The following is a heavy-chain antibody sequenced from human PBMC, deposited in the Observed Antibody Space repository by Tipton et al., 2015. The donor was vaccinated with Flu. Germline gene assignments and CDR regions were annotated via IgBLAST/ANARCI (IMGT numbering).Heavy chain of an antibody. V-gene: IGHV4-61*05. CDR1: GGSISSSSYY. CDR3: ARHPHNWTFELHFDY. J-gene: IGHJ4*02. D-gene: IGHD1-20*01. Sequence: TLSLTCTVSGGSISSSSYYWSWIRQPPGKGLEWIGYIYYSGSTNYNPSLKSRVTISVDTSKNQFSLKLSSVTAADTAVYYCARHPHNWTFELHFDYWGQGTLVTVSS. CDR2: IYYSGST.